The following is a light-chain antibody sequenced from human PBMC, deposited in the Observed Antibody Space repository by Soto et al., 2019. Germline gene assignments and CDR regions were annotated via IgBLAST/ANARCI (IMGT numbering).Light chain of an antibody. CDR2: DVS. CDR3: KSYTSRSTYV. CDR1: SSDVGGYNS. Sequence: QSALTQPASVSGSPGQSITISFTGNSSDVGGYNSVSWYQHHPGKAPKLMIYDVSNRSSGVSSRFSGSKSDITASLTISGLQAEDEADDYCKSYTSRSTYVFGTGTKLTVL. J-gene: IGLJ1*01. V-gene: IGLV2-14*03.